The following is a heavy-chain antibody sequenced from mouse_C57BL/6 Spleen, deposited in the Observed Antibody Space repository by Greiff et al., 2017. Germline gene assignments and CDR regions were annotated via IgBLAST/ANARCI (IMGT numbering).Heavy chain of an antibody. CDR3: TRNSAY. CDR1: GYTFTDYE. J-gene: IGHJ3*01. CDR2: IDPETGGT. V-gene: IGHV1-15*01. Sequence: VQLQQPGAELVMPGASVTLSCKASGYTFTDYEMHWVKQTPVHGLEWIGAIDPETGGTAYNQKFKGKAILTADKSSSTAYMELRSLTSEDSAVYYCTRNSAYWGQGTLVTVSA.